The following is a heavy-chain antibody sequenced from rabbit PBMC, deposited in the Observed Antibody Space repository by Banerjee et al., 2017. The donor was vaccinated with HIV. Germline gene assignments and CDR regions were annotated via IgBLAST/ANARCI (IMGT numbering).Heavy chain of an antibody. CDR1: GFSFSSSYW. V-gene: IGHV1S45*01. CDR3: ARDLAGVIGWNFGL. D-gene: IGHD4-1*01. J-gene: IGHJ6*01. CDR2: IYTGDGDA. Sequence: QEQLAESGGDLVKPEGSLTLTCTASGFSFSSSYWMCWVRQAPGKGLEWIACIYTGDGDAYYASWAKGRFTISKTSSTVDLKMTSLTAADTATYFCARDLAGVIGWNFGLWGPGTLVTVS.